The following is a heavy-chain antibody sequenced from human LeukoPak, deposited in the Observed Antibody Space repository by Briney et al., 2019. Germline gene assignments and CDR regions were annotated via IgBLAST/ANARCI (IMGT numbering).Heavy chain of an antibody. D-gene: IGHD3-9*01. CDR2: ITGGGGNT. CDR3: AKWGDYDVLTGYYVSDY. CDR1: GFTFSNYA. Sequence: GGSLRLSCAASGFTFSNYAMSWVRQAPGKGLEWVSAITGGGGNTYYADSVKGRFTISRDNSKNTVFLQMNSLRAEDTAVYYCAKWGDYDVLTGYYVSDYWGQGTLVTVSS. V-gene: IGHV3-23*01. J-gene: IGHJ4*02.